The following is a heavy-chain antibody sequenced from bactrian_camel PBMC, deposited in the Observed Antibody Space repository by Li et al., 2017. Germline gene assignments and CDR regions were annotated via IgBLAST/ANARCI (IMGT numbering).Heavy chain of an antibody. V-gene: IGHV3S53*01. J-gene: IGHJ4*01. CDR2: IDSDENT. CDR1: GSIYGDAC. D-gene: IGHD5*01. Sequence: HVQLVESGGGSVQAGGSLRLSCGASGSIYGDACVGWLRQAPGKEREGVAAIDSDENTYYTDSVKGRFTISKDYAKRTLILHMTDLQPEDTAKYYCAADGPVGCDRDLRPATFGSHGPGTQVTVS.